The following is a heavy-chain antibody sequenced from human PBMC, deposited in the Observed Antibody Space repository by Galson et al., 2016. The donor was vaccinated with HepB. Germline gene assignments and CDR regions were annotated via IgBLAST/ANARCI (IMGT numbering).Heavy chain of an antibody. CDR3: ARRGKIGNVAFNWFDP. CDR1: GGSISHYY. CDR2: IFYSGST. J-gene: IGHJ5*02. Sequence: SETLSLTCTVSGGSISHYYWNWIRQPPGKGLEWIGYIFYSGSTNYNPSLKSRFTISVDTSKNEFSLKLSSVTAADTAVYYCARRGKIGNVAFNWFDPWGQGTLVTVSS. V-gene: IGHV4-59*01. D-gene: IGHD3-16*01.